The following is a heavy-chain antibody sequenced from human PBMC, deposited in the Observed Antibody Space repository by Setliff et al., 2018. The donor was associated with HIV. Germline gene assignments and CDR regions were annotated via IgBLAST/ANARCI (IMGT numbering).Heavy chain of an antibody. D-gene: IGHD3-3*01. CDR2: MNPFSGDT. J-gene: IGHJ6*02. CDR3: TRGPWGYDFWNGPSPMEV. CDR1: GYTFLNYD. V-gene: IGHV1-8*01. Sequence: ASVKVSCKSLGYTFLNYDIFWVRQATGQGLEWMARMNPFSGDTAFAQKFYGRVTLTRNTSRRTAYMTLNTLKYEDTAVYYCTRGPWGYDFWNGPSPMEVWGQGTSVTVS.